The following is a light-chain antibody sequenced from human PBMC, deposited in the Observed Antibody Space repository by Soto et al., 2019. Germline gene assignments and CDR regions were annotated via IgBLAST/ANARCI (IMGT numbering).Light chain of an antibody. CDR3: QQYHSYST. V-gene: IGKV1-5*03. J-gene: IGKJ1*01. Sequence: DIQMTQSPSTLSASVGDRVTITCRASQNIGTWLAWYQQKPGKAPNLLIYRASSLETGVPSRVSGSGSATEFSLTISSLQPDDFATYYCQQYHSYSTFGQGTRVEIK. CDR2: RAS. CDR1: QNIGTW.